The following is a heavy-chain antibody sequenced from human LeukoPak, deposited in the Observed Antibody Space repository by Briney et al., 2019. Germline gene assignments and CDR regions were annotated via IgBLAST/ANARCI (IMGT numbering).Heavy chain of an antibody. D-gene: IGHD3-9*01. V-gene: IGHV1-18*01. Sequence: GASVKVSCKASGYTFTSYGISWVRQAPGQGLEWMGWISAYNGNTNYAQKLQSRVTMTTDTSTSTAYMELRSLRSVDTAVYYCARVSFDILTGYYNPTFDYWGQGTLVTVSS. CDR1: GYTFTSYG. CDR2: ISAYNGNT. CDR3: ARVSFDILTGYYNPTFDY. J-gene: IGHJ4*02.